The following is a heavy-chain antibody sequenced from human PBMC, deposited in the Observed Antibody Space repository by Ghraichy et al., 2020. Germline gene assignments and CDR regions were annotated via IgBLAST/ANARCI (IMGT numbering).Heavy chain of an antibody. Sequence: GGSLRLSCAASGFTFSSYWMHWVRQAPGKGLVWVSRINSDGSSTSYADSVKGRFTISRDNAKNTLYLQMNSLRAEDTAVYYCARDPMGLRYCSSTSCYKGGPNDAFDIWGQGTMVTVSS. J-gene: IGHJ3*02. CDR1: GFTFSSYW. CDR3: ARDPMGLRYCSSTSCYKGGPNDAFDI. V-gene: IGHV3-74*01. CDR2: INSDGSST. D-gene: IGHD2-2*02.